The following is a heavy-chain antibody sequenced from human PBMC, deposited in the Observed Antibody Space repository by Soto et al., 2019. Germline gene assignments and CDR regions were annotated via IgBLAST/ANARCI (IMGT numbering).Heavy chain of an antibody. CDR2: IFYNGIT. V-gene: IGHV4-39*02. D-gene: IGHD1-1*01. Sequence: SETVSLTCTVSGGSISSISHSWGWIRQSPGQGLEWIGNIFYNGITYYNPSLKSRVTISADTSKNHFSLKLRSVTVADTAVYSCARLVTGTQYYSDFWGQGSLVTVSS. J-gene: IGHJ4*02. CDR1: GGSISSISHS. CDR3: ARLVTGTQYYSDF.